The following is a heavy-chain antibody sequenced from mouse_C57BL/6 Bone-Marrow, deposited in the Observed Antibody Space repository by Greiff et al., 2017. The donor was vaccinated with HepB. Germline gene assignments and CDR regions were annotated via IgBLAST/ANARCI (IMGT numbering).Heavy chain of an antibody. Sequence: VKLQESGAELVRPGASVTLSCKASGYTFTDYEMHWVKQTPVHGLEWIGAINPETGGTAYNQKFKGKAILTADKSSSTAYMELRSLTSEDSAVYYCTRKRGGYYPYYFDDWGQGTTLTVSS. CDR2: INPETGGT. CDR3: TRKRGGYYPYYFDD. CDR1: GYTFTDYE. V-gene: IGHV1-15*01. J-gene: IGHJ2*01. D-gene: IGHD2-3*01.